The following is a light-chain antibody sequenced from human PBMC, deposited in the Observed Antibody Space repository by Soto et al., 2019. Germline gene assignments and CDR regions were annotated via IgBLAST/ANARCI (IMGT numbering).Light chain of an antibody. CDR3: QQDNSFPLT. V-gene: IGKV1-12*01. CDR2: TGS. J-gene: IGKJ4*01. Sequence: DIQMTQSPSSVSASVGDRVSITCRASQGISNWLAWYQQKPGRAPKLLIYTGSSLQSGVPSRFSGTGSGTDFTLIISSLQPEDVATYYCQQDNSFPLTFGGGTKVEIK. CDR1: QGISNW.